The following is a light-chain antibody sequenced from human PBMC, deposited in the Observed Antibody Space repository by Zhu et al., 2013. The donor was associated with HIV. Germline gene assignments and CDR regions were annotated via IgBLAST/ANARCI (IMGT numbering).Light chain of an antibody. Sequence: EIVLTQSPDTLSLSPGERATLSCRASQSISSNYLAWYQQKPGQAPRLLIYGASTRATGIVDRFSGSGSGTDFILTIRRLEPEDFAVYYCQQYGRSPLTFGQGTRVEIK. J-gene: IGKJ1*01. CDR2: GAS. CDR1: QSISSNY. V-gene: IGKV3-20*01. CDR3: QQYGRSPLT.